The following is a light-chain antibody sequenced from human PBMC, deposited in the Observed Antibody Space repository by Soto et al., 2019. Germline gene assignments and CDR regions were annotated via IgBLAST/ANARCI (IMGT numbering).Light chain of an antibody. V-gene: IGLV1-47*01. CDR1: SSNIGSSF. Sequence: QSVLTQPPSASGTPGQRVTISCSGASSNIGSSFVYWYQQLPGTAPKLLIHRNNQRPSGVPDRFSGSKSGTSASLAISGLRSEDEADDYCAAWDDSLSGQGLFGGGTKLTVL. CDR2: RNN. J-gene: IGLJ2*01. CDR3: AAWDDSLSGQGL.